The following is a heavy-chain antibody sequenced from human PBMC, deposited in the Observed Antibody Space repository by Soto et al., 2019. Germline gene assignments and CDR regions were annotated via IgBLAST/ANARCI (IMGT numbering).Heavy chain of an antibody. V-gene: IGHV1-46*01. CDR3: ASTWDYYDSSGYYYYYGMDV. D-gene: IGHD3-22*01. J-gene: IGHJ6*02. CDR1: GYTFTSYY. Sequence: QVQLVQSGAEVKKPGASVKVSCKASGYTFTSYYMHWVRQAPGQGLEWMGIINPSGGSTSYAQKFQGRVTMTRDTSTSTVYMELSSLRSEDTAVYYCASTWDYYDSSGYYYYYGMDVWGQGTTVTVSS. CDR2: INPSGGST.